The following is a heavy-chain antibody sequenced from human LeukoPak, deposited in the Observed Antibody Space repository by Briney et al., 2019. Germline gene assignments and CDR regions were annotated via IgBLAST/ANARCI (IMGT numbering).Heavy chain of an antibody. J-gene: IGHJ4*02. CDR1: GFTFSSYE. CDR2: ISSSGSTI. CDR3: ARGLIVVRGGDY. V-gene: IGHV3-48*03. Sequence: GGSLRLSCEASGFTFSSYEMNCVRQAPGKGLEWVSYISSSGSTIYYADSVKGRFTISRDNAKNSLYLQMNSLRAEDTAVYYCARGLIVVRGGDYWGQGTLVTVSS. D-gene: IGHD3-22*01.